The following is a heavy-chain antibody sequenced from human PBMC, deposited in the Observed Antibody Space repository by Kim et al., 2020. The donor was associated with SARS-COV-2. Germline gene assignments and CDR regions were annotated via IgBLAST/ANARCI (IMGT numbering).Heavy chain of an antibody. D-gene: IGHD3-9*01. J-gene: IGHJ6*02. Sequence: GGSLRLSCAASGFTFSTYDMNWVRQAPGKGLEWVSAISGSSSHIYYADSVRGRFTVSRDNAKTSLYLQMNSLRAEDTAGYYCARRSPPARYKSMDVWGQG. V-gene: IGHV3-21*01. CDR2: ISGSSSHI. CDR1: GFTFSTYD. CDR3: ARRSPPARYKSMDV.